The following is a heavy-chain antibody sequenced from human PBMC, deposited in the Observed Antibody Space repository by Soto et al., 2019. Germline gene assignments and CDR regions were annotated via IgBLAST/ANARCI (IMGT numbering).Heavy chain of an antibody. CDR2: ISAYNGNT. CDR3: ARAGQLRYFDWFSDY. D-gene: IGHD3-9*01. Sequence: ASVKVSCKASGYTFTSYGISWVRQAPGQGLEWMGWISAYNGNTNYALKLQGRVTMTTDTSTSTAYMELRSLRSDDTAVYYCARAGQLRYFDWFSDYWGQGTLVTVSS. J-gene: IGHJ4*02. CDR1: GYTFTSYG. V-gene: IGHV1-18*01.